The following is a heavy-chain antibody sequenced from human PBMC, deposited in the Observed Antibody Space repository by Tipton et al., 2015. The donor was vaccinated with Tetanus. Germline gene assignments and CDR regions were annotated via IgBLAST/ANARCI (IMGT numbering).Heavy chain of an antibody. CDR3: AKGGDWIQVNWYFDL. CDR2: ISFSGVTT. V-gene: IGHV3-23*01. J-gene: IGHJ2*01. D-gene: IGHD2-21*02. CDR1: GFIFKNYA. Sequence: GSLRLSCAASGFIFKNYAMSWVRQAPGKGLEWVSTISFSGVTTFYADSVRGRFTISRDNSENTLDLQMSSLTTDDTAVYFCAKGGDWIQVNWYFDLWGRGTLVKVSS.